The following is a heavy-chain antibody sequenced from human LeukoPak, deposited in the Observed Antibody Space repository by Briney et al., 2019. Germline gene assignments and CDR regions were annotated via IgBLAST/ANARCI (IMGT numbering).Heavy chain of an antibody. CDR2: ISWNSGNI. CDR3: AKDTGPDYYDSWVDY. J-gene: IGHJ4*02. Sequence: GGSLRLSCAASGFTFDDYAMHWVRQAPGKGLEWVSGISWNSGNIGYADSVKGRFTISRDNAKNSLYLQMNSLRPEDTALYYCAKDTGPDYYDSWVDYWGQGTLVTVSS. D-gene: IGHD3-22*01. V-gene: IGHV3-9*01. CDR1: GFTFDDYA.